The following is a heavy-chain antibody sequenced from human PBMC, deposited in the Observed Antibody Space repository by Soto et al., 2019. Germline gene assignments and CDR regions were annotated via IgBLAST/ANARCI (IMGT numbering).Heavy chain of an antibody. D-gene: IGHD2-21*02. CDR1: GFSLSTTGVG. J-gene: IGHJ6*02. Sequence: QITLKESGPTLVKPTQTLTLTCTFSGFSLSTTGVGVGWIHQPPGKALEWLALIYWDDDKRYNPSLNSRLTINKDTSKNQSVLAMTNVDPVDTATYYCVQSRCGGDCLQSYSSHSYYGLDVWGQGTTVTVSS. CDR3: VQSRCGGDCLQSYSSHSYYGLDV. V-gene: IGHV2-5*02. CDR2: IYWDDDK.